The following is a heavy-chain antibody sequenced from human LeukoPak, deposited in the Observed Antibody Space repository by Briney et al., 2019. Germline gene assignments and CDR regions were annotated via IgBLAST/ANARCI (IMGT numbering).Heavy chain of an antibody. Sequence: ASVKVSCKVSGYTLTELSMHWVRQAPGKGLEWMGGFDPEDGETIYAQNFQGRVTMTEDTSTDIAYMELSSLSSEDTAVYYCATDISDNNDGFDIWGQGTMVTVSS. D-gene: IGHD2/OR15-2a*01. CDR2: FDPEDGET. V-gene: IGHV1-24*01. CDR3: ATDISDNNDGFDI. CDR1: GYTLTELS. J-gene: IGHJ3*02.